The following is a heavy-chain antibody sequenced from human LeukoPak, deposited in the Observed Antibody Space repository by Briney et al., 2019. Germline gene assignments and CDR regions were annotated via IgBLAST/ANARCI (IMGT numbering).Heavy chain of an antibody. D-gene: IGHD5-18*01. J-gene: IGHJ4*02. V-gene: IGHV3-53*01. CDR2: IYSGGST. CDR3: ARSVDSLRD. CDR1: GFTFSSYS. Sequence: GGSLRLSCAASGFTFSSYSMNWVRQAPGKGLEWVSVIYSGGSTYYADSVKGRFTISRDNSKNTLYLQMNSLRAEDTAVYYCARSVDSLRDWGQGTLVTVSS.